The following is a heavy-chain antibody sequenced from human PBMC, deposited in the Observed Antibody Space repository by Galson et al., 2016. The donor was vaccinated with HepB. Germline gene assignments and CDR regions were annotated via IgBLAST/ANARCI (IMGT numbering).Heavy chain of an antibody. Sequence: SLRLSCAASGFTFSNCAINWVRQAPGKGLEWVSAISGSADSTYYADSVKGRFTISRDNSKNTVYLQMNRLGAEDTAVYYFAKGFQITTQKYDYGMDVWGQGTTVTVSS. CDR1: GFTFSNCA. CDR2: ISGSADST. D-gene: IGHD4-11*01. J-gene: IGHJ6*02. V-gene: IGHV3-23*01. CDR3: AKGFQITTQKYDYGMDV.